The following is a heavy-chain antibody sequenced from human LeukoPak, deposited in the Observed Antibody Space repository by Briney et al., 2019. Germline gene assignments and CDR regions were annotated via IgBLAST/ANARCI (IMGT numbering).Heavy chain of an antibody. CDR2: IYYSGST. CDR1: GGSISSYY. Sequence: SETLSLTCTVSGGSISSYYWSWTRQPPGNGLEWIGYIYYSGSTNYNPSLKSRVTISVDTSKNQFSLKLSSVTAADTAVYYCASPPSYGHHIDYWGQGTLVTVSS. J-gene: IGHJ4*02. CDR3: ASPPSYGHHIDY. D-gene: IGHD5-18*01. V-gene: IGHV4-59*01.